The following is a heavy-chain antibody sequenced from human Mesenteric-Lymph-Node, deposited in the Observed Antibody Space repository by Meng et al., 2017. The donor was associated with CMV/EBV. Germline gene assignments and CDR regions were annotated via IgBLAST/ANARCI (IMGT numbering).Heavy chain of an antibody. V-gene: IGHV4-39*07. CDR1: GGSISSTSYY. Sequence: SETLSLTCTVSGGSISSTSYYWGWIRQPPGEGLEWIGSIHYSGNTYYNPSLKSRVTISVDTSKNQFSLRLNSVTAADTGVYYCASVTPPEYCSDIRCYASKSWGQGTLVTVSS. D-gene: IGHD2-2*01. CDR2: IHYSGNT. CDR3: ASVTPPEYCSDIRCYASKS. J-gene: IGHJ4*02.